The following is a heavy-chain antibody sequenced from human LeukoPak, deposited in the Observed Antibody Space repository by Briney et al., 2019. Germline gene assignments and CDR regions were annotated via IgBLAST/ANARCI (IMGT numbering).Heavy chain of an antibody. CDR2: IKQDGSEK. V-gene: IGHV3-7*01. J-gene: IGHJ4*02. CDR3: ARDLLRYFDWSVGAFDY. D-gene: IGHD3-9*01. Sequence: GGSLRLYCAASGFTFCSYWMRWVRQAQGKGLEWVANIKQDGSEKYYVDSVKGRFTISRDNAKNSLYLQVNSLRAEDTAVYYCARDLLRYFDWSVGAFDYWGQGTLVTVSS. CDR1: GFTFCSYW.